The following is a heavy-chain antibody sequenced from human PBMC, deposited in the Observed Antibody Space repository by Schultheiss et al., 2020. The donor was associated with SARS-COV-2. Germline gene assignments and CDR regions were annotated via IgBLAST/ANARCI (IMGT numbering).Heavy chain of an antibody. J-gene: IGHJ5*02. D-gene: IGHD6-19*01. V-gene: IGHV3-30*03. CDR2: ISYDGSNK. CDR3: ARGFSDSSGWYILGDWFDP. Sequence: GGSLRLSCAASGFTFSSYGMHWVRQAPGKGLEWVAVISYDGSNKYYADSVKGRFTISRDNYKNSLYLQMNSLRAEDTAVYYCARGFSDSSGWYILGDWFDPWGQGTLVTVAS. CDR1: GFTFSSYG.